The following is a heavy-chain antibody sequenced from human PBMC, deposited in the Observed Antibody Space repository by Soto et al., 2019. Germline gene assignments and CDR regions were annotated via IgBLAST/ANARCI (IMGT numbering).Heavy chain of an antibody. J-gene: IGHJ3*02. D-gene: IGHD5-18*01. CDR1: GFTFSSYY. CDR2: IKQDGSEK. CDR3: ARDGYSAGFDI. V-gene: IGHV3-7*01. Sequence: EVRLVESGGGLVQPGGSLRLSCAASGFTFSSYYMSWVRQPPGKGLEWVANIKQDGSEKYYVDSVKGRFTISRDNAKNSLYLQMNSLRAEDTAVYYCARDGYSAGFDIWGQGTMVTVSS.